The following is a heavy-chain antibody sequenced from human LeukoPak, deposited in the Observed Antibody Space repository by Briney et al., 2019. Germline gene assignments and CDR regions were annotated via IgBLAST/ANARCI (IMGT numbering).Heavy chain of an antibody. CDR2: IIPIFGTA. CDR1: GGTFISYA. D-gene: IGHD2-2*01. V-gene: IGHV1-69*13. Sequence: GASVKVSCKASGGTFISYAISWVGQAPGQGLEWMGGIIPIFGTANYAQKFQGRVTITADESTSTAYMELSSLRSEDTAVYYCAILVVPAAIGNYYGMDVWGKGTTVTVSS. J-gene: IGHJ6*04. CDR3: AILVVPAAIGNYYGMDV.